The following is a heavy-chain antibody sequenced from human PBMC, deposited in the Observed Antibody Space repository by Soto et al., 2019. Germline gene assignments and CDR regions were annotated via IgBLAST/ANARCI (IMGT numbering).Heavy chain of an antibody. D-gene: IGHD2-21*01. V-gene: IGHV3-15*07. J-gene: IGHJ4*02. CDR3: IVRYPYYFDY. CDR1: GFTFSSYS. CDR2: IKSKTDGGTT. Sequence: EVQLVESGGGLVKPGGSLRLSCAASGFTFSSYSMNWVRQAPGKGLEWVGRIKSKTDGGTTDYAAPVKGRFTISRDDSKNTLYLQMNSLKTEDTAVYYCIVRYPYYFDYWGQGTLVTVSS.